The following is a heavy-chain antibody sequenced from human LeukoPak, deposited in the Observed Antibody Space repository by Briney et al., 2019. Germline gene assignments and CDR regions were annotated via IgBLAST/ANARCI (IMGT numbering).Heavy chain of an antibody. CDR2: IYYSGST. Sequence: SETLSPTCTVSGGSISSYYWSWIRQPPGEGLEWIGYIYYSGSTNYNPSLKSRVTISVDTSKNQFSLKLSSVTAADTAVYYCARARGRAAAGPFDYWGQGTLVTVSS. V-gene: IGHV4-59*01. J-gene: IGHJ4*02. CDR1: GGSISSYY. D-gene: IGHD6-13*01. CDR3: ARARGRAAAGPFDY.